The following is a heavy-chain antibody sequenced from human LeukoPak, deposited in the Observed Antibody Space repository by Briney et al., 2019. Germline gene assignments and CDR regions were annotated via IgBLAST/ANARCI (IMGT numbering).Heavy chain of an antibody. V-gene: IGHV4-34*01. CDR2: INHSGST. CDR1: GGSFSGYY. J-gene: IGHJ5*02. Sequence: SETLPLTCAVYGGSFSGYYWSWIRQPPGKGLEWIGEINHSGSTNYNPSLKSRVTISVDTSKNQFSLKLSSVTAADTAVYYCARGIYCSSTSCYAGTDWFDPWGQGTLVTVSS. D-gene: IGHD2-2*01. CDR3: ARGIYCSSTSCYAGTDWFDP.